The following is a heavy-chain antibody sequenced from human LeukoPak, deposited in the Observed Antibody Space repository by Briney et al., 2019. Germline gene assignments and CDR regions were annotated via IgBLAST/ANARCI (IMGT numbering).Heavy chain of an antibody. CDR3: AKITAVAGTLLDY. CDR2: ISGSGGST. D-gene: IGHD6-19*01. V-gene: IGHV3-23*01. CDR1: GFTFSSYA. J-gene: IGHJ4*02. Sequence: SGGSLRLSCAASGFTFSSYAMSWVRQAPGKGLEWVSAISGSGGSTYYADSVKGRFTISRDNSKNTLYLQMNSLRAEDTAVYYCAKITAVAGTLLDYWGQGTLVTVSS.